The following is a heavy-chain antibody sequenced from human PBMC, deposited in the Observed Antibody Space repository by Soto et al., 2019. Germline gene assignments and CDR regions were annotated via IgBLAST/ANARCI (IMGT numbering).Heavy chain of an antibody. Sequence: GGSLRLSCNCSGFRFSEHAMTWVRQAPGRGLEWVGFIRNTPYGGTTDYAASVRGRFTISRDDSASIAYLQMNSLKTEDSGLYYCSRGSFGYYGPWGPGTLVTVSS. J-gene: IGHJ5*02. CDR1: GFRFSEHA. CDR2: IRNTPYGGTT. D-gene: IGHD2-2*03. CDR3: SRGSFGYYGP. V-gene: IGHV3-49*04.